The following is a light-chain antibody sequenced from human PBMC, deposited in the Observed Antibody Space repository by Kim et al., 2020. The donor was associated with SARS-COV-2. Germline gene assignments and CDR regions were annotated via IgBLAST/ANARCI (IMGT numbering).Light chain of an antibody. CDR3: QQINSPRT. V-gene: IGKV1-9*01. CDR1: QGISSY. J-gene: IGKJ3*01. CDR2: DAS. Sequence: SASVGDRVTITCRASQGISSYLAWYQQKPGKAPELLIYDASTLQSGVPSMFSGSGSGTEYTLTISRLQPEDFATYYCQQINSPRTFGPGTKVDIK.